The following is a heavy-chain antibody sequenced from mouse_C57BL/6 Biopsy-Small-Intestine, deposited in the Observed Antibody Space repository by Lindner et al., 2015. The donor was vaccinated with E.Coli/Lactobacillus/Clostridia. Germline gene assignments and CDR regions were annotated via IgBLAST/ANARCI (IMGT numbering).Heavy chain of an antibody. J-gene: IGHJ4*01. V-gene: IGHV1S61*01. Sequence: SVKVSCKASGYTFTSYYIHWVRQAPGQGLEWMGIFNPGGTGTRYAQKFQGRITMTRDTSTSTVFMELSSLTSDDTAVYYCARPHQKGLEHWGQGTLVTVSS. CDR1: GYTFTSYY. D-gene: IGHD3-3*01. CDR3: ARPHQKGLEH. CDR2: FNPGGTGT.